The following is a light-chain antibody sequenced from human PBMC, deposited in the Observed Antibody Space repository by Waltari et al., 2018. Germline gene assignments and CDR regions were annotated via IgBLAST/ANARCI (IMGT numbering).Light chain of an antibody. J-gene: IGKJ2*01. CDR2: LAS. CDR1: QPVLFSANNKNY. Sequence: DIVMTQSPDSLAVSLVERATIHCKSGQPVLFSANNKNYLAWYQQKPGQPPKLLIYLASTRESGVPDRFSGSGSGTDFTLTISSLQAEDVAVYYCHQFYVAPHTFGQGTRLVIK. V-gene: IGKV4-1*01. CDR3: HQFYVAPHT.